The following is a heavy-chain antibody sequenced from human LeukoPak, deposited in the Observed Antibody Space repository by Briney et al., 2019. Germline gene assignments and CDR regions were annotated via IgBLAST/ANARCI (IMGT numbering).Heavy chain of an antibody. CDR1: GFTFSDYY. D-gene: IGHD3-3*01. CDR3: ARARLRIFGVVTYMFDY. J-gene: IGHJ4*02. V-gene: IGHV3-11*01. Sequence: PGWSLRLSCAASGFTFSDYYMSWIRQAPGNGLEGVSYISSSGSTIYYADSVKGRFTISSDNAKNSLYLQMNRMRAEATDVYYCARARLRIFGVVTYMFDYWGQGTLVTVSS. CDR2: ISSSGSTI.